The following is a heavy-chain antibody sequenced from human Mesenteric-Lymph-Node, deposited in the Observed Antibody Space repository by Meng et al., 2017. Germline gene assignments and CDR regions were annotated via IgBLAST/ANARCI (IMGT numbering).Heavy chain of an antibody. V-gene: IGHV4-31*03. J-gene: IGHJ4*02. CDR2: IYYSGST. D-gene: IGHD5-24*01. CDR3: ARGPSRWLQFSFDY. CDR1: GGSISSGGYY. Sequence: QGPLQEAGPGLVEPSGTLSLTCTVSGGSISSGGYYWSWIRQHPGKGLEWIGYIYYSGSTYYNPSLKSRVTISVDTSKNQFSLKLSSVTAADTAVYYCARGPSRWLQFSFDYWGQGTLVTVSS.